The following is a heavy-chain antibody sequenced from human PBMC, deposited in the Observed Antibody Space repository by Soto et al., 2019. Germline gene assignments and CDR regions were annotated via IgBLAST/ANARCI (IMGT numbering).Heavy chain of an antibody. Sequence: ETLSLTCAVSSFSISSGYSWGWVRQPPGKGLEWIGSIYHSGTTNYRPSLKSRVTTSIDTSNNQFSLTLRPVTAADAAVYYCAGCVSGACYPQWGRQFCDLWGQGSMVTVSS. J-gene: IGHJ5*02. CDR2: IYHSGTT. D-gene: IGHD2-21*02. CDR1: SFSISSGYS. CDR3: AGCVSGACYPQWGRQFCDL. V-gene: IGHV4-38-2*01.